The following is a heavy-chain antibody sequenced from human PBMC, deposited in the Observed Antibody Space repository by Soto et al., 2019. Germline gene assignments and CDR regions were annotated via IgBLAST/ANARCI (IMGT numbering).Heavy chain of an antibody. CDR3: ARELVVVPAANDAFDI. V-gene: IGHV1-2*04. CDR1: GYTFTGYY. CDR2: INPNSGGT. J-gene: IGHJ3*02. Sequence: ASVKVSCKAFGYTFTGYYMHWVRQAPGQGLEWMGWINPNSGGTNYAQKFQGWVTMTRDTSISTAYTELSRLRSDDTAVYYCARELVVVPAANDAFDIWGQGTMVTVSS. D-gene: IGHD2-2*01.